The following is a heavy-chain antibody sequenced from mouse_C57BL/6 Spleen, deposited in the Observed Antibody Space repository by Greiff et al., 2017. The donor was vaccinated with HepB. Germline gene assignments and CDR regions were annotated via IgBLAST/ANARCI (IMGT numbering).Heavy chain of an antibody. D-gene: IGHD1-1*01. Sequence: QVQLKQSGPELVKPGASVKISCKASGYAFSSSWMNWVKQRPGKGLEWIGRIYPGDGDTNYNGKFKGKATLTADKSSSTAYMQLSSLTSEDSAVYFCARCIYGSSYGYFDVWGTGTTVTVSS. CDR2: IYPGDGDT. J-gene: IGHJ1*03. CDR1: GYAFSSSW. V-gene: IGHV1-82*01. CDR3: ARCIYGSSYGYFDV.